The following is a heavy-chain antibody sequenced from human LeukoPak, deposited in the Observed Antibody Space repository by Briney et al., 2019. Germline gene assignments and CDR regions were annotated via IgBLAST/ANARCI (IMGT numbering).Heavy chain of an antibody. CDR1: GYTLTELS. D-gene: IGHD3-22*01. V-gene: IGHV1-24*01. CDR2: FVPEVVET. CDR3: AKGDYYDSSGYYYGVHAFDI. J-gene: IGHJ3*02. Sequence: ASVKVSCKVSGYTLTELSMHWVRQALGKGLRWRGGFVPEVVETIYAQKFQGRVTMTEDTSTDTAYMELSSLRSEDTAVYYCAKGDYYDSSGYYYGVHAFDIWGQGTMVTVSS.